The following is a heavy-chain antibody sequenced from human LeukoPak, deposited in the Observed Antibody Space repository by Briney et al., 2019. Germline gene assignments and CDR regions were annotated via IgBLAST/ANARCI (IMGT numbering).Heavy chain of an antibody. V-gene: IGHV5-51*01. CDR3: ARGRDTMDV. J-gene: IGHJ6*02. CDR1: GYSFSIYW. CDR2: IYPRDSDT. Sequence: GEPLKISCKVSGYSFSIYWIGWVRQMPGKGPEWMGIIYPRDSDTRYSPSFQGQVTISADKSISTAYIQWSSLKASDTAMYYCARGRDTMDVWGQGTTVTVSS.